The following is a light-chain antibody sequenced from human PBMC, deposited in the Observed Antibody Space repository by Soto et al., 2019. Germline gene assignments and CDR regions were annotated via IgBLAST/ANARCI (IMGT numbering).Light chain of an antibody. CDR1: QDIRSW. J-gene: IGKJ1*01. CDR3: PQATTFPT. CDR2: AAS. V-gene: IGKV1-12*01. Sequence: DIQMTQSPSSVSASVGDRVTITCRASQDIRSWLAWYQQKPGKAPNLLIYAASTLRSGLPSRFSGSGSGTDFTLTISSLQAEDFAVSYCPQATTFPTSGQSTKVDI.